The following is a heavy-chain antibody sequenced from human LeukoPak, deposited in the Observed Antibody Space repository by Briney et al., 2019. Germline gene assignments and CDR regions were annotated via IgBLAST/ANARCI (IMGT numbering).Heavy chain of an antibody. CDR2: INHSGRT. V-gene: IGHV4-34*01. CDR3: ARSPLTGNYGDWFDP. Sequence: SETLSLTCGVSGGSFSAYYWSWIRQPPGKGLELIGEINHSGRTNYNPSLKSRVTISVDTSKNQFSLNLSSVTAADTAVYYCARSPLTGNYGDWFDPWGQGTLVIVSS. D-gene: IGHD3-9*01. J-gene: IGHJ5*02. CDR1: GGSFSAYY.